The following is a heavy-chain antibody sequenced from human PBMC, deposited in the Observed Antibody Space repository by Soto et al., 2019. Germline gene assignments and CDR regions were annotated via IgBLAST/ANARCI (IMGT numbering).Heavy chain of an antibody. CDR3: ARDAAFEGRYFDWLLLAHYYYGMDI. CDR1: GFTFSSYG. Sequence: GGSLRLSCAASGFTFSSYGMHWVRQAPGKGLEWVAVIWYDGSNKYYADSVKGRFTISRDNSKNTLYLQMNSLRAEDTAVYYCARDAAFEGRYFDWLLLAHYYYGMDIWGQGTTVTVSS. D-gene: IGHD3-9*01. CDR2: IWYDGSNK. V-gene: IGHV3-33*01. J-gene: IGHJ6*02.